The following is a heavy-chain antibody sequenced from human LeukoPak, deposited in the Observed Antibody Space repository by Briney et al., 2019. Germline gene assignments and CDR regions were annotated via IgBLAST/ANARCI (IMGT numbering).Heavy chain of an antibody. CDR2: ISYSGST. Sequence: PSQTLSLTCTVSGGSVSPYYWSWIRQPPGKGLEWIGYISYSGSTTYNPSLKSRVTISVDTSKNQFSPKLSSVTAADTAVYYCARDVGPYRGFDYWGQGTLVTVSS. V-gene: IGHV4-59*02. CDR3: ARDVGPYRGFDY. CDR1: GGSVSPYY. D-gene: IGHD3-10*01. J-gene: IGHJ4*02.